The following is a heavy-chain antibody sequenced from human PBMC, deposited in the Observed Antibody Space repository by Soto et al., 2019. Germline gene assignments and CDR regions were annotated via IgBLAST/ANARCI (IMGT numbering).Heavy chain of an antibody. D-gene: IGHD6-13*01. CDR3: ARERGIAAEYYYYYYDMDV. CDR2: TYYRSKWYN. Sequence: PSQTLSLTCVISGDSVSSNSAAWNWIRQSPSRGLEWLGRTYYRSKWYNDYAVSVKSRITINPDASKNQFSLQLNSVTPEDTAVYYCARERGIAAEYYYYYYDMDVWGQGTTVTVSS. CDR1: GDSVSSNSAA. V-gene: IGHV6-1*01. J-gene: IGHJ6*02.